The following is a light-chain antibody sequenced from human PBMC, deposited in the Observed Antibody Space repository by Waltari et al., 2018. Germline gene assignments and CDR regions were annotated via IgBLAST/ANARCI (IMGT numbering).Light chain of an antibody. V-gene: IGKV3-20*01. Sequence: EVVLTQSPGTLSLSPGERATLSCRASQRVDSTFLVWYQQKPGQAPRLLIYGASRRATSIPDRFSGSGSGTDFALNINRLEPEDFAVYYCQQYDFAQWTFGQGTKVEIK. CDR1: QRVDSTF. CDR3: QQYDFAQWT. J-gene: IGKJ1*01. CDR2: GAS.